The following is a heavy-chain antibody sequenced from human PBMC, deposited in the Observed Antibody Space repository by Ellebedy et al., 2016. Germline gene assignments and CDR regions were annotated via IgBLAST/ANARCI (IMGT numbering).Heavy chain of an antibody. J-gene: IGHJ5*02. V-gene: IGHV1-18*04. Sequence: ASVKVSCKASGYTFSNYGISWVRQARGQGLEWMGWISTDNGNTNYGQNFQDRVTLTTDTSTSTAYMELRSLRFDDSAMYFCARGNRYYWFEPWGQGTLVTVSS. CDR1: GYTFSNYG. CDR3: ARGNRYYWFEP. D-gene: IGHD2/OR15-2a*01. CDR2: ISTDNGNT.